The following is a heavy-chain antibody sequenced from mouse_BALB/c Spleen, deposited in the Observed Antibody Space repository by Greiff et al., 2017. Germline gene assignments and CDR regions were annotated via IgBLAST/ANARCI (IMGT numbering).Heavy chain of an antibody. CDR3: ARCDGYYTLFDY. Sequence: DVKLQESGPDLVKPSQSLSLTCTVTGYSITSGYSWHWIRQFPGNKLEWMGYIHYSGSTNYNPSLKSRISITRDTSKNQFFLQLNSVTTEDTATYYCARCDGYYTLFDYWGQGTTLTVSS. J-gene: IGHJ2*01. V-gene: IGHV3-1*02. D-gene: IGHD2-3*01. CDR1: GYSITSGYS. CDR2: IHYSGST.